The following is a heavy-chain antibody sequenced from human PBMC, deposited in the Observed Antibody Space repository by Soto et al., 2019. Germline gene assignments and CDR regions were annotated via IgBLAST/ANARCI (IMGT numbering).Heavy chain of an antibody. V-gene: IGHV4-39*01. J-gene: IGHJ5*02. Sequence: SSETLSLTCTVSGGSVSSSTYYWGWIRRPPGKGLEWIGSIDYSGSTYYNPSLKSRVTISVDTSKNQSSLRLSSVTAADTAVYYCASGYGWFDPWGQGTLVTVSS. CDR3: ASGYGWFDP. D-gene: IGHD2-2*03. CDR1: GGSVSSSTYY. CDR2: IDYSGST.